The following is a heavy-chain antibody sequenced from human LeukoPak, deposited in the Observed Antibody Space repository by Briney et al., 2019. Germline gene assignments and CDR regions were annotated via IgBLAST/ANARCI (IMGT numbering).Heavy chain of an antibody. J-gene: IGHJ4*02. CDR3: AKDRGYCSGGSCYVLFDY. CDR1: GFTFSSYG. D-gene: IGHD2-15*01. Sequence: PGVSLRLSCAASGFTFSSYGMSWVRQAPGKGLEWVSAISGSGGCTYYADSVKGRFTISRDNSKNTLYLQMNSLRAEDTAVYYCAKDRGYCSGGSCYVLFDYWGQGTLVTVSS. CDR2: ISGSGGCT. V-gene: IGHV3-23*01.